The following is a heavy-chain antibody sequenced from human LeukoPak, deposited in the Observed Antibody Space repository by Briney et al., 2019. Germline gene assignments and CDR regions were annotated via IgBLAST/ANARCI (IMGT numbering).Heavy chain of an antibody. V-gene: IGHV1-46*01. CDR3: AASGGTTVALSY. Sequence: KISCKGSGYSFTSYYMHWVRQAPGQGLEWMGIINPSGGSTTYAQKFQGRVTMTRDTSTSTVYMELSSLRSEDTAVYYCAASGGTTVALSYWGQGTLVTV. CDR1: GYSFTSYY. D-gene: IGHD4-23*01. J-gene: IGHJ4*02. CDR2: INPSGGST.